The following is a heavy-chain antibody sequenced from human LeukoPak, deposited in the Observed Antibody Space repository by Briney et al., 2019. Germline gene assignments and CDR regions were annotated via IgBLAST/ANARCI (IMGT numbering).Heavy chain of an antibody. Sequence: GGSLRLSCAGSGFIFNNYAMHWVRQPPGKGLEWVSGISWNSGSIDYADSVKGRFTISRDNAKNSLYLQMNSLRAEDTAVYYCASGGELSGWELQWPHYYYGMDVWGQGTTVTVSS. J-gene: IGHJ6*02. CDR1: GFIFNNYA. CDR3: ASGGELSGWELQWPHYYYGMDV. D-gene: IGHD1-26*01. CDR2: ISWNSGSI. V-gene: IGHV3-9*01.